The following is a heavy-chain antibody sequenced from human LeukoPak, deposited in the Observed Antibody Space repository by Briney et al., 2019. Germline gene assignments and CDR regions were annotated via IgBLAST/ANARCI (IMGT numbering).Heavy chain of an antibody. V-gene: IGHV3-33*01. D-gene: IGHD2-21*02. CDR3: ARDWSCGGGCYSAENYFDY. CDR1: GFTFSSYG. Sequence: GGSLRLSCAASGFTFSSYGMHWVRQAPGKGLEWVAVIWYDGSNKYYADSVKGRFTISRDNSKNTLYLQMNSLRAEDTAVYYCARDWSCGGGCYSAENYFDYWGQGTLVTVSS. CDR2: IWYDGSNK. J-gene: IGHJ4*02.